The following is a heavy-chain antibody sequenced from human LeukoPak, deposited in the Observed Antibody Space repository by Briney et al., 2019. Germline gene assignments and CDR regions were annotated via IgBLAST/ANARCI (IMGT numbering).Heavy chain of an antibody. CDR3: ARDEVWWLRESYYYYYGMDV. V-gene: IGHV1-69*04. CDR2: IIPILGIA. Sequence: GASVKVSCKASGYTFTSYGISWVRQAPGQGLEWMGRIIPILGIANYAQKFQGRVTITADKSTSTAYMELSSLRSEDTAVYYCARDEVWWLRESYYYYYGMDVWGQGTTVTVSS. D-gene: IGHD5-12*01. CDR1: GYTFTSYG. J-gene: IGHJ6*02.